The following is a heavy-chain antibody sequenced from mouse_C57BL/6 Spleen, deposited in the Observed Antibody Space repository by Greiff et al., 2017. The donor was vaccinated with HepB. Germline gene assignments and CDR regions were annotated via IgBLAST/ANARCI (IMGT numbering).Heavy chain of an antibody. J-gene: IGHJ4*01. CDR3: ARVGSTTVVANAMDY. D-gene: IGHD1-1*01. CDR2: ISYDGSN. V-gene: IGHV3-6*01. CDR1: GYSITSGYY. Sequence: EVQLQESGPGLVKPSQSLSLTCSVTGYSITSGYYWNWIRQFPGNKLEWMGYISYDGSNNYNPSLKNRISITRDTSKNQFFLKLNSVTTEDTATYYCARVGSTTVVANAMDYWGQGPSVTVSS.